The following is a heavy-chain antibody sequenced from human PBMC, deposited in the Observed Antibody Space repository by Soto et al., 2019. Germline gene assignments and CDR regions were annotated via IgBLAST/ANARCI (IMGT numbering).Heavy chain of an antibody. CDR2: ISYDGSNK. Sequence: GSLRLSCAASGFTFDNYYIHWVRQAPGKGLEWVAVISYDGSNKYYADSVKGRFTISRDNAKNSLYLQMDSLRAEDTAFYFCARDHDEDFGYDLDYFDYWGQGTLVTVSS. V-gene: IGHV3-30*03. CDR1: GFTFDNYY. J-gene: IGHJ4*02. CDR3: ARDHDEDFGYDLDYFDY. D-gene: IGHD5-12*01.